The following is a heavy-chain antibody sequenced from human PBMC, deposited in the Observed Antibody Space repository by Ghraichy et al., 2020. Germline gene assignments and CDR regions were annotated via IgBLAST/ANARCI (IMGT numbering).Heavy chain of an antibody. CDR3: ANYDSSGYYYLDY. J-gene: IGHJ4*02. V-gene: IGHV3-23*01. CDR1: GFTFSSYA. CDR2: ISESGGST. D-gene: IGHD3-22*01. Sequence: GGSLRLSCAASGFTFSSYAMSWVRQAPGKGLEWVSGISESGGSTYYADSVKGRFTISRDNSKHTLFLQMNSLRAEDTAVYYCANYDSSGYYYLDYWGQGTLVTVSS.